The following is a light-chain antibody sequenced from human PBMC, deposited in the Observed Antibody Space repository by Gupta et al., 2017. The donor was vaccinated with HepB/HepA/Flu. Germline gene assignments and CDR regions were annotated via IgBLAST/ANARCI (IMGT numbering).Light chain of an antibody. CDR1: QSFLYSSNNKNY. J-gene: IGKJ1*01. CDR3: QQYYSTPSWT. V-gene: IGKV4-1*01. Sequence: DIVMTQSPDSLAVSLGEGATIHCKSSQSFLYSSNNKNYLAWYQQKPGQPPKLLIYWASTRESGVPDRFSGSGSGTDFTLTISSLQAEDVAVYYCQQYYSTPSWTFGQGTKVEIK. CDR2: WAS.